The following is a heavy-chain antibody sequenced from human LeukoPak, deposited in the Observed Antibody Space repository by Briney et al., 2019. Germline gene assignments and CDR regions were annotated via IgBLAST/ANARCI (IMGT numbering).Heavy chain of an antibody. V-gene: IGHV3-30*12. J-gene: IGHJ6*03. CDR3: AKDPRYYDFWSGYYHYYYIDV. Sequence: GGSLRLSCGASGFSFSDYGMHWVRQAPGKGLEWVAVMSFDGTHIYYADSVKGRFTISRDNSKNTLYLQMNSLRAEDTAVYYCAKDPRYYDFWSGYYHYYYIDVWGKGTTVTVSS. CDR2: MSFDGTHI. CDR1: GFSFSDYG. D-gene: IGHD3-3*01.